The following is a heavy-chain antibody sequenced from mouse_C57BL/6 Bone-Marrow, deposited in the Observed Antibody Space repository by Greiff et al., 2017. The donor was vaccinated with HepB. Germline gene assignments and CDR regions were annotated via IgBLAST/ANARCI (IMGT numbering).Heavy chain of an antibody. D-gene: IGHD2-1*01. Sequence: QVQLQQPGAELVRPGSSVKLSCKASGYTFTSYWMHWVKPRPIQGLEWIGNIDPSDSETHYNQKFKDKATLTVDKSSSTAYMQLSSLTSEDSAVYYCARGNGNYFYWYFDVWGTGTTVTVSS. V-gene: IGHV1-52*01. CDR1: GYTFTSYW. J-gene: IGHJ1*03. CDR3: ARGNGNYFYWYFDV. CDR2: IDPSDSET.